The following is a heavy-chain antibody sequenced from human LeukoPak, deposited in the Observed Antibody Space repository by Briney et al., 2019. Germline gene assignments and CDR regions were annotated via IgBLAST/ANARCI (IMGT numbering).Heavy chain of an antibody. J-gene: IGHJ3*02. D-gene: IGHD3-22*01. Sequence: PGGSLRLSCAASGFTFSRYEMNWVRQAPGKGLEWVSYISSSGSTIYYADSVKGRFTISRDNAKKSLYLQMNSLRAEDTAVYYCARDPRLVVIGAFDIWGRGTMVTVSS. CDR2: ISSSGSTI. CDR3: ARDPRLVVIGAFDI. CDR1: GFTFSRYE. V-gene: IGHV3-48*03.